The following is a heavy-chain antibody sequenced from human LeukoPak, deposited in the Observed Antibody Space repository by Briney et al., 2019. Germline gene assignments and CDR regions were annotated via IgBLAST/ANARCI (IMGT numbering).Heavy chain of an antibody. CDR3: ARHKDDYVWGTFRFGFDH. V-gene: IGHV4-39*01. Sequence: SGTLSLTCTVSGGSVSSSSYYWGWIRQPPGKGLEWIGSVYYSGSTYYNPSLKSRVTISVDTSNNQFSLKLSSVTAADTSVYYCARHKDDYVWGTFRFGFDHWGQGTLVTVSS. CDR2: VYYSGST. CDR1: GGSVSSSSYY. D-gene: IGHD3-16*01. J-gene: IGHJ4*02.